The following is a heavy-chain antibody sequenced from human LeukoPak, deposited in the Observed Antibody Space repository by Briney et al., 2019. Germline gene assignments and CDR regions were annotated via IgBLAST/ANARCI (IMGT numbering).Heavy chain of an antibody. Sequence: SETLSLTCTVSGGSITSYYWSWIRQPPGKGLEWIGYIYYSGSTNYNPSLKSRVTILVDTSKNQFSLKLSSVTAADTAVYYCARVRYCSGGGCYYFDYWGQGTLVTVSS. CDR1: GGSITSYY. D-gene: IGHD2-15*01. CDR3: ARVRYCSGGGCYYFDY. V-gene: IGHV4-59*01. J-gene: IGHJ4*02. CDR2: IYYSGST.